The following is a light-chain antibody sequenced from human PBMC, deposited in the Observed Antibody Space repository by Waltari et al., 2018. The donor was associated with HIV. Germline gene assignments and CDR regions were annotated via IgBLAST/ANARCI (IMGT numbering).Light chain of an antibody. CDR2: EVT. Sequence: QSALTQPASVSGSPGQSITISCTGTSSDVGGYNYVSLYQQHPGKAPKVMIYEVTNRPSGVSNRFSGSKSGNTASLTISGLQAEDEADYYCSSYTSSNTVVFGGGTKLTVL. CDR3: SSYTSSNTVV. J-gene: IGLJ2*01. V-gene: IGLV2-14*01. CDR1: SSDVGGYNY.